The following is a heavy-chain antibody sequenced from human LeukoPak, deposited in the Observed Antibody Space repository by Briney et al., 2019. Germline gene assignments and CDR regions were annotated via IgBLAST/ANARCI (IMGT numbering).Heavy chain of an antibody. CDR2: INHSGST. V-gene: IGHV4-34*01. J-gene: IGHJ3*02. D-gene: IGHD5-24*01. CDR1: GGSFSGYY. CDR3: ARASGMATIPTGAFDI. Sequence: SETLSLTCAVYGGSFSGYYWSWIRQPPGKGLEWIGEINHSGSTNYNPSLKSRVTISVDTSKNQFSLKLSSVTAADTAVYYCARASGMATIPTGAFDIWGQGTMVTVSS.